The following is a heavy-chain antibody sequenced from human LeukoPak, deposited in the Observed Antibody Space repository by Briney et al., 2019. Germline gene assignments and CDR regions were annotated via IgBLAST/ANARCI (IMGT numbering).Heavy chain of an antibody. V-gene: IGHV1-2*02. D-gene: IGHD3-10*01. CDR3: ARDGRLTIFVRGIITEGSPPKN. CDR1: GYTFTDSY. CDR2: VNPKTGGT. Sequence: ASVKVSCKASGYTFTDSYMHWVRQAPGQGLEWMGWVNPKTGGTNYAQRFQGRVTMTRDTSIRTAYLELNSLRSDDTAVYYCARDGRLTIFVRGIITEGSPPKNWGQGTLVTVSS. J-gene: IGHJ4*02.